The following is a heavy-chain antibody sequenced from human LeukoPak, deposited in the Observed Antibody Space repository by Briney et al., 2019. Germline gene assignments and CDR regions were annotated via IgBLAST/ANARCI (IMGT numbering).Heavy chain of an antibody. CDR2: ISSSSSYI. Sequence: GGSLRLSCAASGFTFSSYSMNWVRQAPGKGLEWVSSISSSSSYIYYADSVKGRFTISRDNAKNSPYLQMNSLRAEDTAVYYCARLGGYYPRNWFDPWGEGTLVTVSS. V-gene: IGHV3-21*01. CDR3: ARLGGYYPRNWFDP. J-gene: IGHJ5*02. CDR1: GFTFSSYS. D-gene: IGHD3-22*01.